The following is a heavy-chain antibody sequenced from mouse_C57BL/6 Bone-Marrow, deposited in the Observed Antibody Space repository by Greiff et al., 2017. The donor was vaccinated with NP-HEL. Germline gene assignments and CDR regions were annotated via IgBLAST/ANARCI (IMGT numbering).Heavy chain of an antibody. CDR2: IDPENGDT. CDR1: GFNIKDDY. CDR3: TTPRGAMDY. J-gene: IGHJ4*01. D-gene: IGHD3-1*01. V-gene: IGHV14-4*01. Sequence: EVQLKESGAELVRPGASVKLSCTASGFNIKDDYMHWVKQRPEQGLEWIGWIDPENGDTEYASKFQGKATITADTSSNTAYLQLSSLTSEDTAVYYCTTPRGAMDYWGQGTSVTVSS.